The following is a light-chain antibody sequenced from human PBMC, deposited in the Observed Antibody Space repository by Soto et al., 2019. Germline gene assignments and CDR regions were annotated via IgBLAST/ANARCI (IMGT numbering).Light chain of an antibody. Sequence: QSALTQPASVSGSPGQSITISCTGTSSDVGAYDYVSWFQQLPDKAPKHIISVVSNRPSGVSNRFSGSKSGNTASLTISGLQAEDEADYYCSLYTSSDTPYVFGTGTKLTVL. J-gene: IGLJ1*01. CDR3: SLYTSSDTPYV. V-gene: IGLV2-14*01. CDR1: SSDVGAYDY. CDR2: VVS.